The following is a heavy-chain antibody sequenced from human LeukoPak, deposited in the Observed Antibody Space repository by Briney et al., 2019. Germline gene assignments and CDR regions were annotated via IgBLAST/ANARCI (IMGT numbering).Heavy chain of an antibody. J-gene: IGHJ4*02. CDR1: GFTVSSNY. CDR3: ARDWSSSGWYDY. Sequence: GSLRLSCAASGFTVSSNYMSWVRQAPGKGLEWVSVIYSGGSTYYADSVKGRFTISRDNSKNTLYLQMNSLRAEDTAVYYCARDWSSSGWYDYWGQGTLVTVSS. CDR2: IYSGGST. D-gene: IGHD6-19*01. V-gene: IGHV3-53*01.